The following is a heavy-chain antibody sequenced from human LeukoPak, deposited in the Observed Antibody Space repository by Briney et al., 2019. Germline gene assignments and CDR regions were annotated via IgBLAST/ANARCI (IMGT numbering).Heavy chain of an antibody. D-gene: IGHD3-10*01. CDR3: ARDRSQYYSTDY. CDR1: GFTFRSYA. Sequence: PGKSLRLSCAASGFTFRSYAIHWVRQAPGKGLEWVAFISWDGTIKYYADSVKGRFSISRDNSKNTLSLQMNSLRGEDTAVYYCARDRSQYYSTDYWGQGTLVTVSS. J-gene: IGHJ4*02. V-gene: IGHV3-30-3*01. CDR2: ISWDGTIK.